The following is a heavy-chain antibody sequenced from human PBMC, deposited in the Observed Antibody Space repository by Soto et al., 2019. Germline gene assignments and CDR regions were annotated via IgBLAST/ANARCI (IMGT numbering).Heavy chain of an antibody. Sequence: GGSLRLSCAAFGFTFSSYAMSWVRRAPGKXLEWVSAISGSGGSTYYADSVKGRFTISRDNSKNTLYLQMNSLRAEDTAVYYCAKVGGYCSSTSCATRYGMDVWGQGTTVTVSS. D-gene: IGHD2-2*01. CDR2: ISGSGGST. CDR1: GFTFSSYA. J-gene: IGHJ6*02. V-gene: IGHV3-23*01. CDR3: AKVGGYCSSTSCATRYGMDV.